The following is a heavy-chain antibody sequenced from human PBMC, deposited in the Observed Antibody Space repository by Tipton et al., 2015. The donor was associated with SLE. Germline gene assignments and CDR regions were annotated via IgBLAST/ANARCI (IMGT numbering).Heavy chain of an antibody. V-gene: IGHV4-38-2*02. D-gene: IGHD6-6*01. Sequence: TLSLTCTVSGYSISSAYYWGWIRQPPGKGLECIGYIYYSGSTNYNPSLKSRVTISVDTSKNQFSLKLSSVTAADTAVYYCARAGGIAARSYYYYYYYMDVWGKGTTVTVSS. CDR3: ARAGGIAARSYYYYYYYMDV. J-gene: IGHJ6*03. CDR1: GYSISSAYY. CDR2: IYYSGST.